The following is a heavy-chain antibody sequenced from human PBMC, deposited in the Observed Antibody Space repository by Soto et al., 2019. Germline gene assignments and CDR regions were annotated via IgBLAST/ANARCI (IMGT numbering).Heavy chain of an antibody. D-gene: IGHD6-13*01. V-gene: IGHV4-59*01. CDR2: IYYSGST. CDR3: ARGVDSSSWYELKGTVTLMAFDI. J-gene: IGHJ3*02. CDR1: GGSISSYY. Sequence: QVQLQESGPGLVKPSETLSLTCTVSGGSISSYYWSWIRQPPGKGLEWIGYIYYSGSTNYNPSLKSRVTISVDTSKNQFSLKLSSVTAADTAVYYCARGVDSSSWYELKGTVTLMAFDIWGQGTMVTVSS.